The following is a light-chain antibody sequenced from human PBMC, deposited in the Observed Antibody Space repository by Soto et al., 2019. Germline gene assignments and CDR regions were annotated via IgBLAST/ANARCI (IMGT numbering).Light chain of an antibody. V-gene: IGLV2-23*01. J-gene: IGLJ2*01. CDR3: CSYAGSSTVV. CDR1: SSDVGNYNL. CDR2: EGS. Sequence: QSALTQPASVSGSPGQSITISCTGTSSDVGNYNLVSWYQHHPGKAPKLMIYEGSKRPSGVSHRFSGSQSGNTASLTISGLQAEDEADYYCCSYAGSSTVVFGGGTKLTVL.